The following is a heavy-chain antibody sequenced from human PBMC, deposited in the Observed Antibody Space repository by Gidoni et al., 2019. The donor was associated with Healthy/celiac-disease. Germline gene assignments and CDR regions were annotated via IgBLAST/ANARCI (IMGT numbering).Heavy chain of an antibody. CDR2: INHSGST. J-gene: IGHJ4*02. CDR1: GGSFSGYY. Sequence: QVQLQQWGAGLFQPSETLSLTCAVYGGSFSGYYWSWIRQPPGKGLEWIGEINHSGSTNYNPSLKSRVTISVDTSKNQFSLKLSSVTAADTAVYYCARSGLTFGGVIVFDYWGQGTLVTVSS. CDR3: ARSGLTFGGVIVFDY. D-gene: IGHD3-16*02. V-gene: IGHV4-34*01.